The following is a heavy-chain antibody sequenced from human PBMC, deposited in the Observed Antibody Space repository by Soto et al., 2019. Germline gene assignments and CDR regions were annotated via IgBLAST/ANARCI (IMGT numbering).Heavy chain of an antibody. D-gene: IGHD5-18*01. J-gene: IGHJ6*02. V-gene: IGHV1-18*01. CDR3: ARCIQEDYYYGMDV. CDR2: ISADNINT. CDR1: GYTFYSHS. Sequence: GASVKVSCKASGYTFYSHSISWVRQAPGQGLEWMGRISADNINTKYAQKLRGRVTMTTDTSTSTVYMELRSLRSDDTAVYYCARCIQEDYYYGMDVWGQGTTVTVSS.